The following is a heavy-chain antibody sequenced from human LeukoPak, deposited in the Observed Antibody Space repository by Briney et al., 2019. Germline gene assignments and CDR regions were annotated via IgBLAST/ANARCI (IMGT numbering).Heavy chain of an antibody. Sequence: PGGSLRLSCAASGFAFSNYGMNWVRQAPGKGLEWVSGITGSGGTTYYADSVKGRFTISRDNSKNTLYLQMNSLRAEDTAVYYCAKVAYCSGGSCSRLDVDYWGQGTLVTVSS. J-gene: IGHJ4*02. V-gene: IGHV3-23*01. CDR1: GFAFSNYG. D-gene: IGHD2-15*01. CDR2: ITGSGGTT. CDR3: AKVAYCSGGSCSRLDVDY.